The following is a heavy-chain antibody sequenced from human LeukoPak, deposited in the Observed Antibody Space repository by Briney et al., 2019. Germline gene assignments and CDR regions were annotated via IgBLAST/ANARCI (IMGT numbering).Heavy chain of an antibody. D-gene: IGHD3-10*01. Sequence: SETLSLTCTVSGGSISSSSYYWGWIRQPPGKGLEWIGSIYYSGSTYYNPSLKSRVTISVDTSKNQFSLKLSSVTAADTAVYYCARFPAVRGVYYFDYWGQGTLVTVSS. CDR2: IYYSGST. CDR3: ARFPAVRGVYYFDY. V-gene: IGHV4-39*01. CDR1: GGSISSSSYY. J-gene: IGHJ4*02.